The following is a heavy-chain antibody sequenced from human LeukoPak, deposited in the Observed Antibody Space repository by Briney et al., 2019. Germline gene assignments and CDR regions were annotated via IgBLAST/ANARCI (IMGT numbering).Heavy chain of an antibody. V-gene: IGHV3-7*03. D-gene: IGHD3-10*01. Sequence: GGSLRLSCAASGFTSSSYWMSWVRQAPGKGLEWVADIKQDGSEKYYVDSVKGRFTISRDNAKNSLYLQMNSLRAEDTAVYYCARKHYGSGSYFLDYWGQGTLVTVSS. CDR1: GFTSSSYW. J-gene: IGHJ4*02. CDR3: ARKHYGSGSYFLDY. CDR2: IKQDGSEK.